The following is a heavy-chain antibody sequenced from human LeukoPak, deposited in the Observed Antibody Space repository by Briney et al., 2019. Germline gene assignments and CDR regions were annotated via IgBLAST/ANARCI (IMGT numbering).Heavy chain of an antibody. V-gene: IGHV1-18*01. CDR1: VYTFTSYG. CDR3: ARGGRYGDYVGYFAY. Sequence: GASVKDSCKASVYTFTSYGISWVRQAPGQGLEWMGWIITYNSNTHYAQELPGRVTMTTDTSTSTAYMGLKSLRSDDTAVYYCARGGRYGDYVGYFAYWGKGTLVTVSS. D-gene: IGHD4-17*01. J-gene: IGHJ4*02. CDR2: IITYNSNT.